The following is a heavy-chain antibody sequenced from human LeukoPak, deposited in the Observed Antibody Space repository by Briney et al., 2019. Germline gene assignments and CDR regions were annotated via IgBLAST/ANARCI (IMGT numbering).Heavy chain of an antibody. CDR3: AKDVSGNVNSSGLLGI. V-gene: IGHV3-23*01. CDR1: GFTFSSYA. Sequence: HPGGSLRLSCAASGFTFSSYAMSWVRQAPGKGLEWVSVISGSGGSTNYADSVKGRFTISRDNSKDTLYLQMNSLRAEDTAVYYCAKDVSGNVNSSGLLGIWGLGTMVTVSS. CDR2: ISGSGGST. J-gene: IGHJ3*02. D-gene: IGHD3-22*01.